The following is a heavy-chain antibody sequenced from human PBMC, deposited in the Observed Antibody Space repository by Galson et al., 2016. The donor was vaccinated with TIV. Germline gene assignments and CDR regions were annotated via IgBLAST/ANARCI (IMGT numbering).Heavy chain of an antibody. D-gene: IGHD3-22*01. CDR3: ARQPRTTMVQLDVYYYFVV. J-gene: IGHJ6*04. V-gene: IGHV5-51*01. Sequence: QSGAEVKKPGESLKISCRGSGYSFSDYWIAWVRQMPGKGLEWMGIIYPGDSHTKYSPSLQGQVTMSADKSTSSAYLQWRSLKASDSAMYYCARQPRTTMVQLDVYYYFVVWGKGTTVTVSS. CDR2: IYPGDSHT. CDR1: GYSFSDYW.